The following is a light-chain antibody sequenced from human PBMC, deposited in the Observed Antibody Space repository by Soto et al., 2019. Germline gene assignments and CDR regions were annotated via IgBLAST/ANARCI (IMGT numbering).Light chain of an antibody. CDR1: SSDVGGYNY. CDR3: SSYTSSSTVV. V-gene: IGLV2-14*01. Sequence: QPVLTQPASVSGSPGQSITISCTGTSSDVGGYNYVSWYQQHPGKAPKLMIYDVSNRPSGVSNRFSGSKSGNTASLTISGLRAEDEADYYCSSYTSSSTVVFGGGTKLTVL. J-gene: IGLJ2*01. CDR2: DVS.